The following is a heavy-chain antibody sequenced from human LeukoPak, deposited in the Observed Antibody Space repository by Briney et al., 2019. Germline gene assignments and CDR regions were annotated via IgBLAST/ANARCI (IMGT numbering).Heavy chain of an antibody. D-gene: IGHD5-18*01. CDR3: ARSINTANDAFDI. Sequence: SETLSLTCAVYGGSFSGYYWSWIRQPPGKGLEWIGEINHSGSTNYNPSLKSRVTISVDTSKNQFSLKLSSVTAADTAVYYCARSINTANDAFDIWGQGTMVTVSS. CDR2: INHSGST. V-gene: IGHV4-34*01. J-gene: IGHJ3*02. CDR1: GGSFSGYY.